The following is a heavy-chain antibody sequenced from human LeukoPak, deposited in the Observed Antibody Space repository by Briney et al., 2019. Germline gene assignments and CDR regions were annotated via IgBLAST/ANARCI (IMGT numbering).Heavy chain of an antibody. CDR1: GGSISSGGYY. D-gene: IGHD5-18*01. CDR3: ASGSSRSYGGGGSYYFDY. CDR2: IYYSGST. V-gene: IGHV4-31*03. J-gene: IGHJ4*02. Sequence: PSQTLSLTCTVSGGSISSGGYYWSWIRQHPGKGLEWIGYIYYSGSTYYNPSLKSRVTISVDTSKNQFSLELSSVTAADTAVYYCASGSSRSYGGGGSYYFDYWGQGTLVTVSS.